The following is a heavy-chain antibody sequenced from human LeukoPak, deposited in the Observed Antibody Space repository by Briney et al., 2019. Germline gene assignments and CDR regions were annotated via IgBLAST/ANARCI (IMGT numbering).Heavy chain of an antibody. J-gene: IGHJ3*02. V-gene: IGHV3-23*01. Sequence: GGSLRLSCAASGFTFSSYAMSWVRQAPGKGLEWVSAISGSGGSTYYADSVKGRFTISRDNSKNTLYLQMNSLRAEDTAVYYCASPSWYYGSGIGYAFDIWGQGTMVTVSS. CDR3: ASPSWYYGSGIGYAFDI. CDR2: ISGSGGST. CDR1: GFTFSSYA. D-gene: IGHD3-10*01.